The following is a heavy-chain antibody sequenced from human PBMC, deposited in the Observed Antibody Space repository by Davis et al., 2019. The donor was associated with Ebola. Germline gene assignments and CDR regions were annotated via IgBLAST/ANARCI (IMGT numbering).Heavy chain of an antibody. Sequence: GESLKISCKGSGYSFNNYWIGWVRQMPGKGLEWMEIIYPGDSDTRYSPSFQDQVTISADKSTNTAYLQWSSLKASDTAMYYCARLMCGDNALDYWGQGTLVTVSS. V-gene: IGHV5-51*01. CDR1: GYSFNNYW. CDR2: IYPGDSDT. CDR3: ARLMCGDNALDY. J-gene: IGHJ4*02. D-gene: IGHD4-17*01.